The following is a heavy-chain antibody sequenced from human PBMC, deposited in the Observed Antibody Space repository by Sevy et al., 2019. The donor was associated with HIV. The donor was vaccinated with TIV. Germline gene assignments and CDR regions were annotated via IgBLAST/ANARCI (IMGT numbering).Heavy chain of an antibody. J-gene: IGHJ6*03. Sequence: GSLRLSCAASGFTFSSYSMNWVRQAPGKGGEWVSYISSSSSTIYYANSVKGRFTISRDNAKNSLYLQMNSLRDEDTAVYSCARVARLYYYYMDVWGKGTTVTVSS. CDR2: ISSSSSTI. CDR1: GFTFSSYS. V-gene: IGHV3-48*02. CDR3: ARVARLYYYYMDV.